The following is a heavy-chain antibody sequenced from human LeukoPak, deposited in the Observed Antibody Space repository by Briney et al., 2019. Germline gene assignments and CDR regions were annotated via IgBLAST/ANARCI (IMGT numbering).Heavy chain of an antibody. CDR2: INHSGST. Sequence: PSETLSLTCAVYGGSFSGYYWSWIRQPPGKGLEWIGEINHSGSTNYNPSLKSRVTISVDTSKNQFSLKLSSVTAADTAVYYCAKSDYGDYGSRNYYYGMDVWGQGTTVTVSS. CDR3: AKSDYGDYGSRNYYYGMDV. V-gene: IGHV4-34*01. CDR1: GGSFSGYY. J-gene: IGHJ6*02. D-gene: IGHD4-17*01.